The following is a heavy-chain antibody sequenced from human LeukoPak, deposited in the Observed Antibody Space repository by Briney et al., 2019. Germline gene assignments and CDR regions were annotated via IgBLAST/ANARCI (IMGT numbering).Heavy chain of an antibody. CDR3: AKTPVLGLSMS. D-gene: IGHD2/OR15-2a*01. Sequence: GGSLRLSCLTSGFTFSTNAMSWVRQAPGKGLEWISGISGSGASTYYADSVTGRFTISRDNSRNTLYLQMDSLRGDDTAVYYCAKTPVLGLSMSWGQGTLVTVSS. CDR1: GFTFSTNA. CDR2: ISGSGAST. V-gene: IGHV3-23*01. J-gene: IGHJ5*02.